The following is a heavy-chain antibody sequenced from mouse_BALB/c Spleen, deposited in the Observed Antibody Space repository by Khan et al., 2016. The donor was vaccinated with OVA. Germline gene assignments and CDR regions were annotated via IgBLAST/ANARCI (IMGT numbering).Heavy chain of an antibody. V-gene: IGHV1-4*01. Sequence: QIQLVQSGAELARPGASVKMSCKASGYTFTNYTMHWVKQRPGQGLEWIGYINPSSGYINYNQKFKDKATLTADKSFSTACMQLTRLTSDDSAAYYCVRIPVPPYFFDSWGQGTTLTVSS. J-gene: IGHJ2*01. CDR1: GYTFTNYT. CDR2: INPSSGYI. CDR3: VRIPVPPYFFDS.